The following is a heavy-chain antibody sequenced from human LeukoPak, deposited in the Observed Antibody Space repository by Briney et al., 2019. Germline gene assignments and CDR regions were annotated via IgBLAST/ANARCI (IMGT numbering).Heavy chain of an antibody. CDR3: ARDYGGNSGDAFDI. CDR2: IIPIFGTA. V-gene: IGHV1-69*13. J-gene: IGHJ3*02. D-gene: IGHD4-23*01. CDR1: GGTFSSYA. Sequence: GASVKVSCKASGGTFSSYAISWVRQAPGQGLEWMGGIIPIFGTANYAQKFQGRVTITADESTSTAYMELSSLGSEDTAVYYCARDYGGNSGDAFDIWGQGTMVTVSS.